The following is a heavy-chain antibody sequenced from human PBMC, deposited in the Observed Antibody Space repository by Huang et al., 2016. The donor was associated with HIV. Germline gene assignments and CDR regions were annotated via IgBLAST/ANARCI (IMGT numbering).Heavy chain of an antibody. CDR3: AREGGYSSGWTGYYYYIDV. D-gene: IGHD6-19*01. Sequence: VQLVQSGAEVKRPGASLKVSCKASGSNFDNYDISWVRQAPGQGLECMWWWSPKDGNTTYSDNFHGRVTSTMQASISTAYMELSFLSSEDTAVYYCAREGGYSSGWTGYYYYIDVWGTGTAVTVSS. CDR2: WSPKDGNT. V-gene: IGHV1-8*01. CDR1: GSNFDNYD. J-gene: IGHJ6*03.